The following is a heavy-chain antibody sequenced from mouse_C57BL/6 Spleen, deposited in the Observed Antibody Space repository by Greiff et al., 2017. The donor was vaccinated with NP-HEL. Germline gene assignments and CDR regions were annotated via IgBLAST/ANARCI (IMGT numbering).Heavy chain of an antibody. CDR2: IDPSDSYT. D-gene: IGHD1-1*01. V-gene: IGHV1-59*01. CDR1: GYTFTSYW. CDR3: ARYAYYDGSNSYAMDY. Sequence: VQLQQPGAELVKPGTSVKLSCKASGYTFTSYWMHWVKQRPGHGLEWIGEIDPSDSYTNYNQKFKGKTTLTVDTSSSTAYMRLSSLTSEDSAVYYCARYAYYDGSNSYAMDYWGQGTTVTVSS. J-gene: IGHJ4*01.